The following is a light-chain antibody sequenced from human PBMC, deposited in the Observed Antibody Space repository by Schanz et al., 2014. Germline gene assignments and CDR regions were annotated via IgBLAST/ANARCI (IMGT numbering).Light chain of an antibody. CDR1: TGAVTTGHY. J-gene: IGLJ1*01. CDR2: DTN. CDR3: LLSYTGAHV. V-gene: IGLV7-46*01. Sequence: QAVVTQEPSLTVSPGGTVTLTCGSSTGAVTTGHYPYWFQQKPGQAPRTLIYDTNNKLSWTPARFSASLLGGKAALTLTGAQPEDEAEYYCLLSYTGAHVFGAGTKVTVL.